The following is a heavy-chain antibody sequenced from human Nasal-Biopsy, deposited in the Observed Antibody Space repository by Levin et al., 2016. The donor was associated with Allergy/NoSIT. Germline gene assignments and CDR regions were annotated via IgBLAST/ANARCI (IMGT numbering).Heavy chain of an antibody. CDR1: GFTFSIYD. V-gene: IGHV3-13*01. J-gene: IGHJ2*01. CDR2: IGTGGDT. D-gene: IGHD7-27*01. Sequence: GGSLRLSCAASGFTFSIYDLHWIRQATGKGLEWVAAIGTGGDTYHGDSVKGRFTISRDNAKNSVYLQMNTMRAGDTAVYYCVRGGANWETQNFDLWGRGTLVTVSS. CDR3: VRGGANWETQNFDL.